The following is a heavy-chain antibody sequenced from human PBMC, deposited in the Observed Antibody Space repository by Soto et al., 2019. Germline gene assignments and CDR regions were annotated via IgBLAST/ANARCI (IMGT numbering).Heavy chain of an antibody. J-gene: IGHJ3*02. Sequence: QVQLQESGPGLVKPSETLSLTCTVSGGSISSYYWSWIRQPPGKGLEWIGYIYYSGSTNYNPSLKSRVTISVDTSKNQFSLKLSSVTAADTAVYYCARVGSGWPLTDAFDIWGQGTMVTVSS. V-gene: IGHV4-59*01. CDR3: ARVGSGWPLTDAFDI. D-gene: IGHD6-19*01. CDR2: IYYSGST. CDR1: GGSISSYY.